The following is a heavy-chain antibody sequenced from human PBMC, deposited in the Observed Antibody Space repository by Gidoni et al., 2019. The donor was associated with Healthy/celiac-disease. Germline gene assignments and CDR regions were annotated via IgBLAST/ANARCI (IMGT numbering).Heavy chain of an antibody. Sequence: QVQLQEQGPGLERPSAPLSLPCTVPRRSVSSGGYYWSWIRQPPGEGLEWIGYIYDSGSTNYNPALKSRVTISVDRSKNQFSLKLSSVTAADTAVYYCARQETGAFDIWGQGTMVTGSS. V-gene: IGHV4-61*08. CDR1: RRSVSSGGYY. CDR2: IYDSGST. J-gene: IGHJ3*02. CDR3: ARQETGAFDI.